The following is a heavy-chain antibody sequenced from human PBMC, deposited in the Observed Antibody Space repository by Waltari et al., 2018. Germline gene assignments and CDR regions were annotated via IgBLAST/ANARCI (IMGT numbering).Heavy chain of an antibody. CDR2: SYYPGNT. J-gene: IGHJ4*02. Sequence: QPLLQESGPGLVKPSETLSLTCSVSGDSLSSRNYFWGWIRQPPGKGLQWIGSSYYPGNTYYNPSLKSRLTISLDTPKNPFSPELTSVTAAATAVYFCASGGGYTSGWDYWGQGTPVTVSS. CDR1: GDSLSSRNYF. D-gene: IGHD6-19*01. V-gene: IGHV4-39*07. CDR3: ASGGGYTSGWDY.